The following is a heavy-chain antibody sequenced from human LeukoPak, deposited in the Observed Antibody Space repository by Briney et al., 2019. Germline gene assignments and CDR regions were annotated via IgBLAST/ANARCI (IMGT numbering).Heavy chain of an antibody. CDR2: LSVTVSDGGA. Sequence: SGGSLRLSCAASAFTFSNYAMSWVRQAPGKGLEWVSTLSVTVSDGGAYYADSVKGRFTISRDNSKNTLHLQMNSLRDEDTAMYYCAKNRGKGAVSGTGEIDYWGQGTLVTVSS. V-gene: IGHV3-23*01. CDR3: AKNRGKGAVSGTGEIDY. J-gene: IGHJ4*02. CDR1: AFTFSNYA. D-gene: IGHD3-16*01.